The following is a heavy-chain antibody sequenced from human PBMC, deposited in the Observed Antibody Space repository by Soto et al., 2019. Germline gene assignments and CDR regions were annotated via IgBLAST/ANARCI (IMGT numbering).Heavy chain of an antibody. Sequence: GGSLRLSCAASGFTFSSYAMSWGLQAPGKGLEWVSAISGSGGSTYYADSVKGRFTISRDNSKNTLYLQMNSLRAEDTAVYYCAKLNPVTMVRGRYFDYWGQGTLVTVSS. V-gene: IGHV3-23*01. CDR3: AKLNPVTMVRGRYFDY. D-gene: IGHD3-10*01. J-gene: IGHJ4*02. CDR2: ISGSGGST. CDR1: GFTFSSYA.